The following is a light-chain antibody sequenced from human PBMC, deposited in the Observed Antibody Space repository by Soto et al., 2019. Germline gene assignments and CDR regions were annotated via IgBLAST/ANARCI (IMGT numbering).Light chain of an antibody. CDR3: QQYNNWPWT. CDR1: QSVSSN. V-gene: IGKV3-15*01. J-gene: IGKJ1*01. Sequence: EIVMRQSPATLSVSPGERATLSCRASQSVSSNLAWYQQKPGQAPRLLIYGASTGATGIPARFSGSGSGTEFTLTISSLQSEDFAVYYCQQYNNWPWTFGQGTKVDIK. CDR2: GAS.